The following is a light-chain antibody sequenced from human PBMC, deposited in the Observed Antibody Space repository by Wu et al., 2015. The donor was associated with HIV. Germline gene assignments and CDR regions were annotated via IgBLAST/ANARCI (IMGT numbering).Light chain of an antibody. J-gene: IGKJ5*01. V-gene: IGKV3-15*01. Sequence: EIVMTQFPATLSVSPGERATLSCRASQSISSSLAWYQQKRGQAPRLLIYGASNRATGVAARFTGSGSVTEFTLTITSMQSEDFAVYYCQQYNNWITFGQGTRLEIK. CDR2: GAS. CDR1: QSISSS. CDR3: QQYNNWIT.